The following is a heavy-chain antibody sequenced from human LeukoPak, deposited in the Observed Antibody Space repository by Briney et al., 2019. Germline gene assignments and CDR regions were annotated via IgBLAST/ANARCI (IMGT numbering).Heavy chain of an antibody. J-gene: IGHJ4*02. V-gene: IGHV3-30*04. CDR1: GFTFSSYA. D-gene: IGHD1-26*01. Sequence: GGSLRLSCAASGFTFSSYAMHWVRQAPGKGLEWVAVISYDGSNKYYADSVKGRFTISRDNSKNTLYLQMNSLRAEDTAVYYCASRVGALDYWGQGTLVTVSS. CDR2: ISYDGSNK. CDR3: ASRVGALDY.